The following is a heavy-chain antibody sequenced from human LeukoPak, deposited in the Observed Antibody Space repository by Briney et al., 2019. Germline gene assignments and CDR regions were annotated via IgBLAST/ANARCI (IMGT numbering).Heavy chain of an antibody. CDR1: GGSISSGGYY. V-gene: IGHV4-31*03. Sequence: SETLSLTCTVSGGSISSGGYYWSWIRQHPGKGLEWIGYIYYSGSTYYNPSLKSRVTISVDTSKNQFSLKLSSVTDADTPVYYCASPASVVAATPDAFDIWGQGTMVTVSS. CDR2: IYYSGST. CDR3: ASPASVVAATPDAFDI. D-gene: IGHD2-15*01. J-gene: IGHJ3*02.